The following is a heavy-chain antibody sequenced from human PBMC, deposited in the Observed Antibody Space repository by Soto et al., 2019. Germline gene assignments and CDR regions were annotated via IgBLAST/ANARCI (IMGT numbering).Heavy chain of an antibody. V-gene: IGHV4-59*01. D-gene: IGHD3-22*01. CDR2: MYYGRSA. Sequence: QVQLQESGPGLVKPSETLSLTCAVSGDSISSYYCMWIRQPPGKGLESIGYMYYGRSANYNPSLKSRFTLSVDTSTNQCSLTLSSMTAADTAVYYCALRSMAVVPEYWGQGTLVTVSS. CDR3: ALRSMAVVPEY. J-gene: IGHJ4*02. CDR1: GDSISSYY.